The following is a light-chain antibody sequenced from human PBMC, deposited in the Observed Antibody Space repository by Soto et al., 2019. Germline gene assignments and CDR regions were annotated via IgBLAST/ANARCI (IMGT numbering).Light chain of an antibody. CDR3: AAWDDILNGSYV. CDR2: NNN. Sequence: QSVLPQPPSASGTPGQRVTISCSGSSSNIGSHTINWYQQLPGTAPKLLIYNNNQRPSGVPDRFSGSKSGTSASLAISGLQSEDEADYYCAAWDDILNGSYVFGTGTKVTVL. V-gene: IGLV1-44*01. CDR1: SSNIGSHT. J-gene: IGLJ1*01.